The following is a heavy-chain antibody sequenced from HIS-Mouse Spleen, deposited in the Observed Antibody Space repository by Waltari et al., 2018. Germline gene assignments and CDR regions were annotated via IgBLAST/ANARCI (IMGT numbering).Heavy chain of an antibody. CDR3: ARGLRYFDWSHYYYGMDV. J-gene: IGHJ6*02. V-gene: IGHV1-2*02. CDR1: GYTFTCYH. CDR2: INPNRGGT. Sequence: QVQLVQSGAEVKKPGASVKVSCKAPGYTFTCYHLTCVRRAPGPRLEWMGWINPNRGGTNYAQKFQGRVTMTRDTSISTAYMELSRLRSDDTAVYYCARGLRYFDWSHYYYGMDVWGQGTTVTVSS. D-gene: IGHD3-9*01.